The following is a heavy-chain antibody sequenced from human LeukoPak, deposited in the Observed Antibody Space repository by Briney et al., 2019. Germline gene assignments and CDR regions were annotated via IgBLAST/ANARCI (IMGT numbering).Heavy chain of an antibody. D-gene: IGHD1-26*01. V-gene: IGHV3-23*01. Sequence: GGSLRLSCAASGFTFSNYAMTWVRQAPGKGLEWVSGISDDGSTTYYADSVKGRFTISRDNSRNTLYLQTSSLRAEDTALYYCAKNSGDIALREVFDSWGQGPLVTVSS. J-gene: IGHJ4*02. CDR3: AKNSGDIALREVFDS. CDR2: ISDDGSTT. CDR1: GFTFSNYA.